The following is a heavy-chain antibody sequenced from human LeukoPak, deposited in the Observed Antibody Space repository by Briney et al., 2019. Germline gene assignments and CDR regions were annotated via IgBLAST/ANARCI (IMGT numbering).Heavy chain of an antibody. CDR1: GYTLTELS. D-gene: IGHD3-10*01. J-gene: IGHJ6*02. CDR2: FDPEDGET. V-gene: IGHV1-24*01. Sequence: ASVKVSCKVSGYTLTELSMHWVRQAPGKGLEWMGGFDPEDGETIYAQKFQGRVTMTEDTSTDTAYMELSSLRSEDTAVYYCATALPITMVRGLYGMDVWGQGTTVTVSS. CDR3: ATALPITMVRGLYGMDV.